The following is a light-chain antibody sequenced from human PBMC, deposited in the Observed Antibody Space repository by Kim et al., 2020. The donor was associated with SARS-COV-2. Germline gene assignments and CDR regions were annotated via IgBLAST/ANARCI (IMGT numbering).Light chain of an antibody. J-gene: IGKJ5*01. V-gene: IGKV1-33*01. CDR3: QQYGDLPIT. Sequence: ASVGDRVTITSQASQDISTYLSWYQQKPGEAPKVVIYDASELEAGVPSRFSGGGSGAFFTFTITSLQPVDVATYYCQQYGDLPITFGQGTRLEIK. CDR2: DAS. CDR1: QDISTY.